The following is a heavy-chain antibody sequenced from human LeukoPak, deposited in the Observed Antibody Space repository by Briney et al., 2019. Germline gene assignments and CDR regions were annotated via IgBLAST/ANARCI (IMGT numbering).Heavy chain of an antibody. CDR3: ARSTSLNYYGSGSYHD. D-gene: IGHD3-10*01. Sequence: ASVKVSCKASGYTFTSYGISWVRQAPGQGLEWMGWINPNSGGTNYAQKFQGRVTMTRDTSISTAYMELSRLRSDDTAVYYCARSTSLNYYGSGSYHDWGQGTLVTVSS. J-gene: IGHJ4*02. CDR2: INPNSGGT. V-gene: IGHV1-2*02. CDR1: GYTFTSYG.